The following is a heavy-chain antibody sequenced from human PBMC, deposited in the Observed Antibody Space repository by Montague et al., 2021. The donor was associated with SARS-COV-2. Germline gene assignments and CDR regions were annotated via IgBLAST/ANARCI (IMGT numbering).Heavy chain of an antibody. J-gene: IGHJ4*02. CDR1: GFSLSTSGMC. CDR2: IDWDDDK. V-gene: IGHV2-70*11. Sequence: PALVKPTQTLTLTCTFSGFSLSTSGMCVSWIRQPPGKALEWLARIDWDDDKYYSTSLKTRLTISKDTSKNQVVLTMTNMDPVDTATYCCARETGTTVSLDYGGQGTLVTVSS. D-gene: IGHD1-7*01. CDR3: ARETGTTVSLDY.